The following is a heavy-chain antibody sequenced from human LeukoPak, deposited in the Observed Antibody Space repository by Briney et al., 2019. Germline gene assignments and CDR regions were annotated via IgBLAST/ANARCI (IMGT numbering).Heavy chain of an antibody. CDR1: GFTFSDYQ. D-gene: IGHD3-22*01. Sequence: GGSLRLSCAASGFTFSDYQMSWVRQAPGKGLECVAYISSSSTTLYYIDSVRGRFTISRDNAKQSLYLQMDNLRAEDTAVYYCARVSYDASGVIGLMYVWGQGTTVTVSS. J-gene: IGHJ6*02. CDR3: ARVSYDASGVIGLMYV. CDR2: ISSSSTTL. V-gene: IGHV3-11*01.